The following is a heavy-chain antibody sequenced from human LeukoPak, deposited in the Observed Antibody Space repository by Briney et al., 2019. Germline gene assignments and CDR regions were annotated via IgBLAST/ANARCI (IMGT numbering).Heavy chain of an antibody. J-gene: IGHJ4*02. D-gene: IGHD2-15*01. Sequence: SETLSLTCTVSGASIRGGDYYWRWIRQPPGKDLEWIGHIFHTGSTYYNPSLESRITISVDTSKNQFSLRLSSVTAADTAVYFCARVADVVTHYFDYWGQGTLVTVSS. CDR3: ARVADVVTHYFDY. CDR2: IFHTGST. V-gene: IGHV4-30-4*01. CDR1: GASIRGGDYY.